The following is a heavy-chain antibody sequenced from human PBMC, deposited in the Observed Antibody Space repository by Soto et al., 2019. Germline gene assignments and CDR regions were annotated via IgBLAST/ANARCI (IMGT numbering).Heavy chain of an antibody. V-gene: IGHV3-30*18. D-gene: IGHD3-3*01. CDR1: GFTFSSYG. CDR2: ISYDGSNK. J-gene: IGHJ6*02. CDR3: AKEYYDFWSGFLDYYCGMDV. Sequence: GSLRLSCAASGFTFSSYGMHWVRQAPGKGLEWVAVISYDGSNKYYADSVKGRFTISRDNSKNTLYLQMNSLRAEDTAVYYCAKEYYDFWSGFLDYYCGMDVWGQGTTVTVSS.